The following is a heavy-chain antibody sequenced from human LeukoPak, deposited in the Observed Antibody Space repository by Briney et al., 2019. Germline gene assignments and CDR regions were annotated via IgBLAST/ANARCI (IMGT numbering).Heavy chain of an antibody. CDR2: INPYDGDT. V-gene: IGHV1-2*02. Sequence: ASVKVSCKASGYNFIANSIHWVRQAPGQGLEWMGWINPYDGDTNYVQKFQGRVTMTRDTSITTAFMEVSGLRSDDTAVYYCARGSGNYFSFDYFPLDYWGKAGLVTVSA. CDR1: GYNFIANS. D-gene: IGHD1-26*01. J-gene: IGHJ4*02. CDR3: ARGSGNYFSFDYFPLDY.